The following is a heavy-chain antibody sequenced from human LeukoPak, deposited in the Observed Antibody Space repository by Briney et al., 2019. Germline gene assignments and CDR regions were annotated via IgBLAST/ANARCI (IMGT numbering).Heavy chain of an antibody. D-gene: IGHD3-10*01. CDR2: INHSGST. J-gene: IGHJ4*02. V-gene: IGHV4-34*01. CDR1: GGSFSGYY. CDR3: ARGSRYYYGSAIFDY. Sequence: SETLSLTCAVYGGSFSGYYWSWIRQPPGKGLEWIGEINHSGSTNYNPSLKSRVTISVDTSKDQFSLKLSSVTAADTAVYYCARGSRYYYGSAIFDYWGQGTLVTVSS.